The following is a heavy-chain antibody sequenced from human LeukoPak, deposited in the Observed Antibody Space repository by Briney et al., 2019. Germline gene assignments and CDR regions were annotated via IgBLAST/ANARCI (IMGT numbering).Heavy chain of an antibody. J-gene: IGHJ4*02. CDR2: IYYSGST. CDR3: ARHSGSSPHYFDY. D-gene: IGHD1-26*01. CDR1: GGSITSYY. Sequence: SETLSLTCTVSGGSITSYYWSWLRQPPGKGLEWIGFIYYSGSTHYKSSLNSRVTISVDTSRNQFSLRLSSVTAADTAVYYCARHSGSSPHYFDYWGQGTLVTFST. V-gene: IGHV4-59*08.